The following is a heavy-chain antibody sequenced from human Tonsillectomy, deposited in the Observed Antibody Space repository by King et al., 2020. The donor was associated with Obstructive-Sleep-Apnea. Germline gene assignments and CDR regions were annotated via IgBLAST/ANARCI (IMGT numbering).Heavy chain of an antibody. CDR1: GFTFSKVW. J-gene: IGHJ4*02. Sequence: VQLVESGGGLVKPGGSLRLSCAASGFTFSKVWMSWGRQAPGKGLEWVGRVKSKTAGGATEYAAPVKGRLSISRDDSKDTRYLQMNSLKTEDTAVYYCATEGTVRILEWLGYFGVWGQGTLVTASS. CDR3: ATEGTVRILEWLGYFGV. CDR2: VKSKTAGGAT. D-gene: IGHD3-3*01. V-gene: IGHV3-15*01.